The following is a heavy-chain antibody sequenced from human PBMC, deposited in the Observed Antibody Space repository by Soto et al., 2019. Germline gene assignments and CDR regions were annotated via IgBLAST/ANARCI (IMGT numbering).Heavy chain of an antibody. V-gene: IGHV4-31*11. CDR1: GGSVSGNGYY. J-gene: IGHJ3*02. D-gene: IGHD3-3*01. CDR3: ARGSIFLGVLNAFAI. CDR2: ISYSGRT. Sequence: QVPLQESGPGLVKPSQTLSLTCAVSGGSVSGNGYYWNWIRQHPGKGLEWFGYISYSGRTFYSPSLKSRVTISLDTSKNQFSPTLCSVTAAYLCIYCCARGSIFLGVLNAFAIWGQGTMSASSS.